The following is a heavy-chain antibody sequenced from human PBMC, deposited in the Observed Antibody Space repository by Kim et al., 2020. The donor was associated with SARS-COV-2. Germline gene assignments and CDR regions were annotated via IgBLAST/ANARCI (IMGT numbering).Heavy chain of an antibody. J-gene: IGHJ3*02. Sequence: SQKFQGRVTITRDTSASTAYMELSSLRSEDTAVYYCARDLGWELYDAFDIWGQGTMVTVSS. V-gene: IGHV1-3*01. D-gene: IGHD1-26*01. CDR3: ARDLGWELYDAFDI.